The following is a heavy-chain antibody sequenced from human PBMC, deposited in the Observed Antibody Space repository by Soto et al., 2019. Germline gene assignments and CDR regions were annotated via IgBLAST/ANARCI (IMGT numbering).Heavy chain of an antibody. D-gene: IGHD2-15*01. CDR3: ATREMGGGSRGGYYYYYMDV. CDR2: INPSGGST. V-gene: IGHV1-46*01. CDR1: GYTFTSYY. J-gene: IGHJ6*03. Sequence: QVQLVQSGAEVKKPGASVKVSCKASGYTFTSYYMHWVRQAPGQGLEWMGIINPSGGSTSYAQKLQGRVTMTRDTATSTVYMELSSLRSEDTAVYYCATREMGGGSRGGYYYYYMDVWGKGTTVTVSS.